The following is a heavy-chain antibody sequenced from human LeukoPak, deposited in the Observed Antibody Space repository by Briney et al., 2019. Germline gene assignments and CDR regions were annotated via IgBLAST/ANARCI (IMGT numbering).Heavy chain of an antibody. V-gene: IGHV3-74*01. Sequence: GGSLRLSCAASGFTFSSHWMYWVRHAPGKGPVWVSLINPDGSTTTCADSVKGRFTISRDNAKNTLYLQMNSLRAEDTAVYYCARGGLTAACDYWGQGTLVTVSP. CDR1: GFTFSSHW. J-gene: IGHJ4*02. CDR3: ARGGLTAACDY. CDR2: INPDGSTT. D-gene: IGHD6-13*01.